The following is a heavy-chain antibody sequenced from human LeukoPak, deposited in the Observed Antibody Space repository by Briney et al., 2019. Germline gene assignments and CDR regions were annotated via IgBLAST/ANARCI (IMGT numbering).Heavy chain of an antibody. CDR2: ISNDGGGT. D-gene: IGHD3-22*01. J-gene: IGHJ5*02. V-gene: IGHV3-23*01. Sequence: GGSLRLSCAASGFTFSVYSMNWVRQAPEKGLEWVSAISNDGGGTTYADFVKGRFTISRDNSKNTLFLQMNSLRADDTALYYCAKGGSGYFLDLWGQGTLVTVSS. CDR3: AKGGSGYFLDL. CDR1: GFTFSVYS.